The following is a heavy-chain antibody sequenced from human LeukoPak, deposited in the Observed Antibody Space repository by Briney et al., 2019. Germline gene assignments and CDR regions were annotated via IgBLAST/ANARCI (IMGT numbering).Heavy chain of an antibody. D-gene: IGHD6-13*01. CDR2: ISVSAGST. Sequence: GGSLRLSCAASGFTFSNSGMSWVRQAPGKGLEWVSAISVSAGSTYYADSMKGRFTVSRDNSKNTLYLQMNSLRAEDTAVYYCATGSVRYSASWYSQEGDYWGQGTLVTVSS. CDR3: ATGSVRYSASWYSQEGDY. V-gene: IGHV3-23*01. CDR1: GFTFSNSG. J-gene: IGHJ4*02.